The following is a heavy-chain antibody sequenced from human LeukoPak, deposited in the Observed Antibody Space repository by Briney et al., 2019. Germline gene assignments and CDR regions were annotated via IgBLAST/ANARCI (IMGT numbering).Heavy chain of an antibody. D-gene: IGHD1-26*01. CDR1: GFTFDDYA. V-gene: IGHV3-9*03. J-gene: IGHJ4*02. CDR3: AKAGEWELLGGFDY. Sequence: GGSLRLSCAASGFTFDDYAMHWVRHAPGKGLEWVSGISWNSGSIGYADSVKGRFTISRDNAKNSLYLQMNSLRAEDMALYYCAKAGEWELLGGFDYWGQGTLVTVSS. CDR2: ISWNSGSI.